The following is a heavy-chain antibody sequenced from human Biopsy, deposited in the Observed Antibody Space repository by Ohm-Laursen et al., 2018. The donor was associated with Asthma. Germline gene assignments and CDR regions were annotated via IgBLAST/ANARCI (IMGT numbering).Heavy chain of an antibody. CDR1: GYIFANYW. Sequence: GESLKISCKASGYIFANYWIGWVRQMPGKGLEWLGIIFPGDSDTIYSPSSQGQVTISADKSISTAYLQWSSLKASDTAIYYCARLPYGSGSFFDFWGQGTLVTVAS. J-gene: IGHJ4*02. D-gene: IGHD3-10*01. CDR2: IFPGDSDT. V-gene: IGHV5-51*01. CDR3: ARLPYGSGSFFDF.